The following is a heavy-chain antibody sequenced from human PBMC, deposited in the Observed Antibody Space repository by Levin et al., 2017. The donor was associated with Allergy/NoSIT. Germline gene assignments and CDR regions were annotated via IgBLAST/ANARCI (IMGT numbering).Heavy chain of an antibody. Sequence: SETLSLTCTVSGGSVSSGSYYWSWIRQPPGKGLEWIGYIYYSGSTNYNPSLKSRVTISVDTSKNQFSLKLSSVTAADTAVYYCARDQRDEQQFVVAFDIWGQGTMVTVSS. CDR1: GGSVSSGSYY. CDR2: IYYSGST. D-gene: IGHD6-13*01. V-gene: IGHV4-61*01. CDR3: ARDQRDEQQFVVAFDI. J-gene: IGHJ3*02.